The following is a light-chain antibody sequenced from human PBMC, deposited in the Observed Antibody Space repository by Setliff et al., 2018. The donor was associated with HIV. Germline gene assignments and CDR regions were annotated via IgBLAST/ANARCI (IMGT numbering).Light chain of an antibody. CDR2: DVG. Sequence: QSALTQPASVFGSPGQSITISCTGTSSDVGGYNYVSWYQQHPGKAPKLMIYDVGNRPSGVSNRFSGSKSGNTASLTISGLQAEDDADYYCSSYTSSSTYVFGTGTKVTVL. V-gene: IGLV2-14*03. CDR1: SSDVGGYNY. J-gene: IGLJ1*01. CDR3: SSYTSSSTYV.